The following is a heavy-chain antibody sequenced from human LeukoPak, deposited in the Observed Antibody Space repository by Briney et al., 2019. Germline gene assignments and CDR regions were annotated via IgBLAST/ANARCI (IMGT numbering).Heavy chain of an antibody. Sequence: SETLSLTCAVYGGSFSGYYWSWIRQPPGKGLEWIGEINHSGSTNYNPSLKSRVTISVDTSKNQFSLKLSSVTGADKAVYYCARRKRSGCSSTSCLLNWFDPWGQGTLVTVSS. D-gene: IGHD2-2*01. V-gene: IGHV4-34*01. CDR2: INHSGST. CDR1: GGSFSGYY. CDR3: ARRKRSGCSSTSCLLNWFDP. J-gene: IGHJ5*02.